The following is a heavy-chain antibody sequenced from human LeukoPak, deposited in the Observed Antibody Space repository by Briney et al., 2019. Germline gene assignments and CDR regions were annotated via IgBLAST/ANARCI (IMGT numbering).Heavy chain of an antibody. V-gene: IGHV3-21*01. CDR2: ITSSSSYI. J-gene: IGHJ4*02. CDR3: ARDRSGFHLIDY. D-gene: IGHD3-22*01. CDR1: GFTFSSYS. Sequence: GGSLRLSCAASGFTFSSYSMNWVRQAPGKGLEWVSSITSSSSYIYYADSVKGRFTISRDNAKNSLYLLMNSLRAEDTAVYYCARDRSGFHLIDYWGQGTLVTVSS.